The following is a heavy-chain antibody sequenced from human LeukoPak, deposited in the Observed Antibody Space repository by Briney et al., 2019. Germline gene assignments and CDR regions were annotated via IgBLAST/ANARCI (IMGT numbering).Heavy chain of an antibody. D-gene: IGHD3-22*01. V-gene: IGHV4-34*01. J-gene: IGHJ6*03. CDR3: ARYVYDSSGYYYYYYYMDV. CDR2: ISHSGSS. CDR1: GGSFSGYY. Sequence: SETLSLTCAVYGGSFSGYYWSWIRQPPGKGLEWIGEISHSGSSNYNPSLKSRVTISVETSKNQFSLKLSSVTAADTAVYYCARYVYDSSGYYYYYYYMDVWGKGTTVTVSS.